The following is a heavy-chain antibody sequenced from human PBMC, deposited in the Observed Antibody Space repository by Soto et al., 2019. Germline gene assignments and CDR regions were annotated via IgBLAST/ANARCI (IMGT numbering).Heavy chain of an antibody. D-gene: IGHD6-13*01. J-gene: IGHJ5*02. CDR2: IWYDGSHK. CDR1: GFTFRNHG. Sequence: QVQLVESGGGVVEPGGALRLSCAASGFTFRNHGMHWVRQAPGKGLEWLTVIWYDGSHKYYADSVKGRFTTSRDNSENTRAPERNRGRAEGAAVCYCVKSSEGGSRGGVDLWGQGTLVTVSS. CDR3: VKSSEGGSRGGVDL. V-gene: IGHV3-33*06.